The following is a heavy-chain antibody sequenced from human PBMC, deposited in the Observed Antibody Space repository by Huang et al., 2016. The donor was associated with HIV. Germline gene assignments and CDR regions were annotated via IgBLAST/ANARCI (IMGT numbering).Heavy chain of an antibody. Sequence: QVQLVQSGAEVKTPGYSVKVSCKASGGTFSKYAISWVRPAPGQGLEWMGGSIRMFGTPNYARKFQGRVTITADDSTSTTYVEVSSLRSEDTALYYCARGQLGSYGDYDVLYWGQGTLVTVSS. J-gene: IGHJ4*02. CDR2: SIRMFGTP. V-gene: IGHV1-69*13. D-gene: IGHD4-17*01. CDR1: GGTFSKYA. CDR3: ARGQLGSYGDYDVLY.